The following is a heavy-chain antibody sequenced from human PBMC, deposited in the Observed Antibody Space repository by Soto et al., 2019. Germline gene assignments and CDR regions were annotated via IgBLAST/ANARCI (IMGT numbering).Heavy chain of an antibody. CDR2: IYWDDDK. CDR1: GFSLSTSGVG. J-gene: IGHJ5*02. D-gene: IGHD3-10*01. V-gene: IGHV2-5*02. Sequence: QITLKESGPTLVKPTQTLTLTCTFSGFSLSTSGVGVGWIRQPPGKALEWLALIYWDDDKRYSPSLKSRLTITKDTSKNQVVLTMTNMDPVDTATYYCARLRFGELQSNWFDPWGQGTLVTVSS. CDR3: ARLRFGELQSNWFDP.